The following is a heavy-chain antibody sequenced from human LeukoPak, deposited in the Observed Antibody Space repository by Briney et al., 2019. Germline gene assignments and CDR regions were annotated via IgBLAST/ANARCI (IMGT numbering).Heavy chain of an antibody. CDR2: ISAYNGNT. D-gene: IGHD6-6*01. V-gene: IGHV1-18*01. CDR3: AREGLRSIAARRGTRDYMDV. CDR1: GYTFTSYG. Sequence: ASVKVSCKASGYTFTSYGISWVRQAPGQGLEWMGWISAYNGNTNYAQKLQGRVTMTTDTSTSTAYMELGMLRSDDTVVYYCAREGLRSIAARRGTRDYMDVWGKGTTVIVSS. J-gene: IGHJ6*03.